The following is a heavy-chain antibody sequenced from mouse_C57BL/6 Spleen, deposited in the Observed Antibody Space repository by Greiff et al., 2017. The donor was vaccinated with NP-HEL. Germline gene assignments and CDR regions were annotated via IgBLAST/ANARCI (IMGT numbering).Heavy chain of an antibody. CDR2: IYPGDGDT. D-gene: IGHD4-1*01. CDR1: GYAFSSSW. J-gene: IGHJ2*01. V-gene: IGHV1-82*01. CDR3: ARLGLGYYVDY. Sequence: VQLQQSGPELVKPGASVKISCKASGYAFSSSWMNWVKQRPGKGLEWIGRIYPGDGDTNYNGKFKGKATLTADKSSSTAYMQLSSLTSEDSAVYFCARLGLGYYVDYWGQGTTLTVSS.